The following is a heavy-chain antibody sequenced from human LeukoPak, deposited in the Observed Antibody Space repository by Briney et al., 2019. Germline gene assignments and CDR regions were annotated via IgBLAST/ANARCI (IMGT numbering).Heavy chain of an antibody. Sequence: GGSLRLSCAASGFTFSSYAMHWVRQAPGKGLEWVAVISYDGSNKYYADSVKGRFTISRDNSKNTLYLQMNSLRAEDTAVYYCARDHRYNWKRYYYYGMDVWGQGTTVTVSS. CDR1: GFTFSSYA. CDR3: ARDHRYNWKRYYYYGMDV. V-gene: IGHV3-30-3*01. D-gene: IGHD1-20*01. CDR2: ISYDGSNK. J-gene: IGHJ6*02.